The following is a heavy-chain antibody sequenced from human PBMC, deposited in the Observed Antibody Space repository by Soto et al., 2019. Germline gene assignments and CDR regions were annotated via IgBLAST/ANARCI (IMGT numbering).Heavy chain of an antibody. CDR1: GGTFSNYA. CDR2: IVPIFGTS. V-gene: IGHV1-69*06. J-gene: IGHJ6*02. D-gene: IGHD3-22*01. Sequence: ASVKVSCKASGGTFSNYAISWVRQAPGQGLEWMGGIVPIFGTSKYAQKFQGRVAITADKFTSTAYMELSSLRSEDTAVCYCTRDFYDGTGRDNYYYYGMECWGQGTTVTVSS. CDR3: TRDFYDGTGRDNYYYYGMEC.